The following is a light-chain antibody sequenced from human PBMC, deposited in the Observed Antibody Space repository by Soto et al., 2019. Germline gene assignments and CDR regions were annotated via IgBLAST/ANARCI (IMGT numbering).Light chain of an antibody. CDR3: QQYRSYSAGT. Sequence: DIQMTQSPSTLSASVGDRVTITCRASQSIDSWLAWYQQKPGKTPNLLIYEASSLESGVTSRFSGSGSGTEFTLTLSSLQPDDFANYYCQQYRSYSAGTFGQGTKVEIK. J-gene: IGKJ1*01. V-gene: IGKV1-5*03. CDR1: QSIDSW. CDR2: EAS.